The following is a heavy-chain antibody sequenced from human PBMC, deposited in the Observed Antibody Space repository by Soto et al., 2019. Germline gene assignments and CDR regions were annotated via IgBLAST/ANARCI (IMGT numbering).Heavy chain of an antibody. CDR3: AIVGARPPDY. CDR1: GYTFTSYA. D-gene: IGHD1-26*01. V-gene: IGHV1-3*01. CDR2: INAGNGNT. Sequence: GASVKVSCKASGYTFTSYAMHWVRQAPGQRLEWMGWINAGNGNTGYAQKFQGRVTMTRNTAINTAYMELSSLSSEDTAVYYCAIVGARPPDYWGQGTLVTVSS. J-gene: IGHJ4*02.